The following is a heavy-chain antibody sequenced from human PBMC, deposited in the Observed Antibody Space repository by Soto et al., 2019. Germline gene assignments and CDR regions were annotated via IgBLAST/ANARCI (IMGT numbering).Heavy chain of an antibody. J-gene: IGHJ4*02. CDR1: GRSFRGYY. Sequence: SETLSLTFAVSGRSFRGYYCSCIRHPPGRELDWIGEINHSRSSNYNPSLKSRVTISVDTSKNQSSLKLSSVTAADTAVYYCARGCSSSWRHYFDYWGKGTLVTVDS. V-gene: IGHV4-34*01. CDR3: ARGCSSSWRHYFDY. CDR2: INHSRSS. D-gene: IGHD6-13*01.